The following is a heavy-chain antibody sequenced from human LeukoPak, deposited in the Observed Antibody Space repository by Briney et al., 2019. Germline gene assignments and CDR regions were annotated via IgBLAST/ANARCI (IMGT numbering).Heavy chain of an antibody. CDR3: ARDVSGSSWYVAYYCDY. CDR1: GFNFGAYA. J-gene: IGHJ4*02. D-gene: IGHD6-13*01. V-gene: IGHV3-30-3*01. Sequence: GRSLRLSCEASGFNFGAYAMNWVRQAPGKGLEWVAIISYDGSTKYYADSVKGRLTISRDNSKNTLYLEMNSLRVEDTGVYYCARDVSGSSWYVAYYCDYWGQGTLVTVSS. CDR2: ISYDGSTK.